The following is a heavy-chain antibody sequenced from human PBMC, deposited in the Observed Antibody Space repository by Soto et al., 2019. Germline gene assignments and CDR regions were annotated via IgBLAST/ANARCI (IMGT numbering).Heavy chain of an antibody. J-gene: IGHJ6*02. D-gene: IGHD3-10*01. CDR3: ARDCVVRGVGPYYYGMDV. Sequence: PSETLSLTCTVSGGSISSGGYYWSWIRQHPGKCLEWIGSIYYSGSTYYNPSLKSRVTISVDTSKNQFSLKLSSVTAADTAVYYCARDCVVRGVGPYYYGMDVWGQGTTVTVSS. CDR2: IYYSGST. V-gene: IGHV4-31*03. CDR1: GGSISSGGYY.